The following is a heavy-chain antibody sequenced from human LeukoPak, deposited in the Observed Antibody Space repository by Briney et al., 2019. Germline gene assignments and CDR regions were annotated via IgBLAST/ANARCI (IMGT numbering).Heavy chain of an antibody. Sequence: PGGSLRLSCAASGFTFSSYAMSWVRQAPGKGLEWVSALSGSGISTYYADSVRGRFTISRDNSKNTLYLQMNSLRAEDTALYYCAKGTAGLSSSWRFYYWGQGTLVTVSS. CDR3: AKGTAGLSSSWRFYY. D-gene: IGHD6-13*01. CDR2: LSGSGIST. J-gene: IGHJ4*02. CDR1: GFTFSSYA. V-gene: IGHV3-23*01.